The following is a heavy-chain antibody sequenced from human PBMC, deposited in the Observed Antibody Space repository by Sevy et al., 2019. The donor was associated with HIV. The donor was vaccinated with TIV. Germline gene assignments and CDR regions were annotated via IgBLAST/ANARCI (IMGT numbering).Heavy chain of an antibody. Sequence: GGSLRLSCAASGFTFSSYAMNWVRQAPGKGLEWVAVISYDGSNKYYADSVKGRFTISRDNSKNTLYLQMNSLRAEDTAVYYCARVTMHGLRGVSREAFDYWGQGTLVTVSS. V-gene: IGHV3-30*04. CDR1: GFTFSSYA. D-gene: IGHD3-10*01. CDR2: ISYDGSNK. J-gene: IGHJ4*02. CDR3: ARVTMHGLRGVSREAFDY.